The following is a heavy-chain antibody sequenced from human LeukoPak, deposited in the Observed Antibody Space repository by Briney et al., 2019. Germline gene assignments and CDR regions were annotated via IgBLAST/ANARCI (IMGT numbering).Heavy chain of an antibody. J-gene: IGHJ3*02. CDR2: ISSSSSYI. D-gene: IGHD7-27*01. CDR1: GFTFSSYA. V-gene: IGHV3-21*01. CDR3: ARELGAFDI. Sequence: GGSLKLSCAASGFTFSSYAMNWVRQAPGKGLEWVSSISSSSSYIYYADSLKGRFTISRDNAKNSLYLQMNSLRAEDTAVYYCARELGAFDIWGQGTMVTVSS.